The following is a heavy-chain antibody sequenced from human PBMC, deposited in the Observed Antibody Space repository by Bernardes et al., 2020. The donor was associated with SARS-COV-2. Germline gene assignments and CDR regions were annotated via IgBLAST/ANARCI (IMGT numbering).Heavy chain of an antibody. CDR3: ARDRYYDYLSGRYFYYGMDV. D-gene: IGHD3-3*01. CDR2: IYHSGST. Sequence: SETLSLTCAVSGGSISGDGYSWSWIRQPPGEGLEWIGNIYHSGSTDYKPSLKSRVTISVDRSKNQLSLKLSSVTAADTAVYYCARDRYYDYLSGRYFYYGMDVWGLGTTVTVSS. J-gene: IGHJ6*02. CDR1: GGSISGDGYS. V-gene: IGHV4-30-2*01.